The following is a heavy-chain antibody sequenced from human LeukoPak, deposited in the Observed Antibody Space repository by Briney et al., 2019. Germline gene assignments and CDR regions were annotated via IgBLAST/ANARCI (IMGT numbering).Heavy chain of an antibody. CDR1: GFTFSTYG. CDR3: AKPTYGEGINWFDP. Sequence: GGSLRLSCAASGFTFSTYGIHWVRQAPGKGLEWVAVISSDGSNKFYADSVQGRFTFSRDNSKNTLYLQMNSLRAEDTAVYYCAKPTYGEGINWFDPWGQGTLVTVSS. D-gene: IGHD4-17*01. CDR2: ISSDGSNK. V-gene: IGHV3-30*18. J-gene: IGHJ5*02.